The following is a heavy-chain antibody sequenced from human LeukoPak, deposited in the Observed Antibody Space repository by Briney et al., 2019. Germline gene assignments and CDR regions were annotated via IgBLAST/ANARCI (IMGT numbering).Heavy chain of an antibody. CDR3: ASAPPWFDP. CDR1: GGSISSGSYY. V-gene: IGHV4-61*02. CDR2: IYTSGST. Sequence: SQTLSLTCTVSGGSISSGSYYWSWIRQPAGKGLEWIGRIYTSGSTNYNPALKSRFTISVDTSKNQFSLKLSSVTAADTAVYYWASAPPWFDPWGQGTLVTVSS. J-gene: IGHJ5*02.